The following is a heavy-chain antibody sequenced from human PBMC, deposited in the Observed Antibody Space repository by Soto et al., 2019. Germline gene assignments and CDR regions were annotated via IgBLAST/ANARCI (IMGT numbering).Heavy chain of an antibody. CDR2: ISSSGSTI. D-gene: IGHD4-17*01. CDR1: GFTFSSYE. CDR3: ARGLPTVTTEGGDAFDI. J-gene: IGHJ3*02. V-gene: IGHV3-48*03. Sequence: GGSLRLSCAASGFTFSSYERNWVRQAPGKGLEWVSYISSSGSTIYYADSVKGRSTISRDNAKNSLYLQMNSLRAEDTAVYYCARGLPTVTTEGGDAFDIWGQGTMVTVSS.